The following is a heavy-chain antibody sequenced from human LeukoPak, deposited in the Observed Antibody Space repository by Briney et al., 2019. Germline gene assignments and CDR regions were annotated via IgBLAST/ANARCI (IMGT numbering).Heavy chain of an antibody. D-gene: IGHD2-15*01. CDR3: ARLGYCSGGSCYSRLIDY. J-gene: IGHJ4*02. CDR1: GGSISGTTNW. Sequence: PSGTLSLTCAVSGGSISGTTNWWSWVRQPPGKGLEWIGEIYHTGGTNYNPSLKSRITISVDTSKNQFSLKLSSVTAADTAVYYCARLGYCSGGSCYSRLIDYWGQGTLVTVSS. CDR2: IYHTGGT. V-gene: IGHV4-4*02.